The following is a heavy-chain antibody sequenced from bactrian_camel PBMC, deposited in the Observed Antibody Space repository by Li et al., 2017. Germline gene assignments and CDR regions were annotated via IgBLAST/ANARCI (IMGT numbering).Heavy chain of an antibody. CDR3: ALAIRWTDFGY. J-gene: IGHJ6*01. Sequence: VQLVESGGGLVETGGSLTLSCAASGFIASNNYMTWVRQAPGKGLEWVSGINSGGDSTYYADSVKGRFTISGDNAKNTLYLQLNSLKTEDTAMYYCALAIRWTDFGYWGQGTQVTVS. CDR1: GFIASNNY. D-gene: IGHD6*01. V-gene: IGHV3S40*01. CDR2: INSGGDST.